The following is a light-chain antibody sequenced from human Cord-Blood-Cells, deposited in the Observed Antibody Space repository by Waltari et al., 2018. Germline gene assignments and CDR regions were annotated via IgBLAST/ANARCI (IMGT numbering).Light chain of an antibody. CDR2: AAS. V-gene: IGKV1-39*01. Sequence: DIQMTQSPSSLSASVGDRVTITCRASPSISSYLNWYQQKPGKAPKRLIYAASSLQSGVPSRFSGSGSGTDFTLTISSLQPEDFATYYCQQSYSTWTFGQGTKVEIK. CDR1: PSISSY. J-gene: IGKJ1*01. CDR3: QQSYSTWT.